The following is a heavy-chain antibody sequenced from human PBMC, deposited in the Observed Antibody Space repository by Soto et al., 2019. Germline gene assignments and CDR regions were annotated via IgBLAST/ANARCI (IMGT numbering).Heavy chain of an antibody. CDR2: IYYSGST. Sequence: SETLSLTCTVSGGSISSYYWSWIRQPPGKGLEWIGYIYYSGSTNYNPSLKSRVTISVDTSKNQFSLKLSSVTAADTAVYYCARGGPSGLGYWGQGTLVTVSS. V-gene: IGHV4-59*01. CDR1: GGSISSYY. CDR3: ARGGPSGLGY. D-gene: IGHD6-25*01. J-gene: IGHJ4*02.